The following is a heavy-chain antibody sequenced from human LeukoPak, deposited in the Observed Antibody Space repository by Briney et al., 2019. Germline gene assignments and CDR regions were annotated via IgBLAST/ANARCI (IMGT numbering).Heavy chain of an antibody. CDR2: ISGSGGRT. CDR1: GFTFSNYD. D-gene: IGHD6-13*01. J-gene: IGHJ4*02. CDR3: DAADY. Sequence: GGSLRLSCAASGFTFSNYDMGWVRQAPGKGLEWVSSISGSGGRTYYADSVKGRFTISRDNSKNTLFLQMNSLRAEDTAVYYCDAADYWGQGTLVTVSS. V-gene: IGHV3-23*01.